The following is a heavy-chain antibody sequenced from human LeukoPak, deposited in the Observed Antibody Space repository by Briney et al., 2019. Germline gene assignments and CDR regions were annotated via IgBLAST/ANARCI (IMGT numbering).Heavy chain of an antibody. Sequence: SETLSLTCTVSGGSISSYYWSWIRQPAGKGLEWIGRIYTSGSTNYNPSLKSRVTMSVDTSKNQFSLKLSSVTAADTAVYYCARQERYYGSGSYTYFQHWGQGTLVTVSS. D-gene: IGHD3-10*01. CDR1: GGSISSYY. CDR2: IYTSGST. J-gene: IGHJ1*01. CDR3: ARQERYYGSGSYTYFQH. V-gene: IGHV4-4*07.